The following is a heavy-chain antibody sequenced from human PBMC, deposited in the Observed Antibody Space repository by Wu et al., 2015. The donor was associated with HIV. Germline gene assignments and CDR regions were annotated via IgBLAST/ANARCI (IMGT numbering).Heavy chain of an antibody. Sequence: QVQLVQSGAEVKKPGSSVKVSCKASGGTFSSYAISWVRQAPGQGLEWMGRIIPIFGTANYAQKFQGRVTITADESTSTAYMELSSLRSEDTAVYYCARDRQGITMIVVVGDAFDIWGQGTMVTVSS. D-gene: IGHD3-22*01. V-gene: IGHV1-69*13. CDR1: GGTFSSYA. J-gene: IGHJ3*02. CDR2: IIPIFGTA. CDR3: ARDRQGITMIVVVGDAFDI.